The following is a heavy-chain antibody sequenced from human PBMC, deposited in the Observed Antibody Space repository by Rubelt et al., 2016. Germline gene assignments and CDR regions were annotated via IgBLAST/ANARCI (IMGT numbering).Heavy chain of an antibody. J-gene: IGHJ5*02. Sequence: QVQLQESGPGLVKPSQTLSLTCTVSGGSISSGGYYWSWIRQHPGKGLEWIGYIYDSGSTYYNPSLKGRVTIPVETSKNQFSLKLSSVTAADTAVYYCASHQNYGGNSSGWFDPWGQGTLVTVSS. CDR3: ASHQNYGGNSSGWFDP. CDR2: IYDSGST. D-gene: IGHD4-23*01. CDR1: GGSISSGGYY. V-gene: IGHV4-31*03.